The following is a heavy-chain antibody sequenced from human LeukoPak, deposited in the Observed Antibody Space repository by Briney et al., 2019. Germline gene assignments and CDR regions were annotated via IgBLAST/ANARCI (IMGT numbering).Heavy chain of an antibody. CDR1: GYSFTSYW. CDR2: IFPGDSDT. D-gene: IGHD3-16*01. J-gene: IGHJ3*02. V-gene: IGHV5-51*01. Sequence: GESLKISCKGSGYSFTSYWIAWVRQKPGKGLEWMGLIFPGDSDTKYSPSFQGQVTISADKSISTAYLQWSSLKASDTAMYYCATYFAGAETFDIWGQGTMVTVSS. CDR3: ATYFAGAETFDI.